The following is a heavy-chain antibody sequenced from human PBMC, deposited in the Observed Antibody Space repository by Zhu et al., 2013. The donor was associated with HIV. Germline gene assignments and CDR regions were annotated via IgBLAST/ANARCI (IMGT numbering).Heavy chain of an antibody. D-gene: IGHD6-13*01. Sequence: VKVSCKASGYSFTTYDINWVRQATGQGLEWMGWMNPNSGNTGYAQKFQGRVTMTRNTSISTAYMDLSSLRSEDTAVYYCARGVPQQLPYWGQGTLVTVSS. J-gene: IGHJ4*02. CDR1: GYSFTTYD. CDR3: ARGVPQQLPY. CDR2: MNPNSGNT. V-gene: IGHV1-8*01.